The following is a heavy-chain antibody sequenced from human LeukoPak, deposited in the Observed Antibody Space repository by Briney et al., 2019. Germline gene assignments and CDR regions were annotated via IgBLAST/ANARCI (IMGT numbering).Heavy chain of an antibody. Sequence: GGSLRLSCGASGFTFSFFEMNWVRQAPGKGLEWVSNISGSGRTIYYADSVKGRFTISRDNAKNSLYLQMNSLRAGDTAVYYCAKAMGATLFDYWGQGTLVTVSS. D-gene: IGHD1-26*01. V-gene: IGHV3-48*03. CDR3: AKAMGATLFDY. J-gene: IGHJ4*02. CDR1: GFTFSFFE. CDR2: ISGSGRTI.